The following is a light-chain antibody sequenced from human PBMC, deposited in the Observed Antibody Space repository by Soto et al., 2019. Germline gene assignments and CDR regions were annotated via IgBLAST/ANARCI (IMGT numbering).Light chain of an antibody. CDR1: ESITTSS. J-gene: IGKJ5*01. CDR3: QQYGSSPFT. V-gene: IGKV3-20*01. CDR2: GSS. Sequence: VLNHSPGIVSFTQRERATVSCRVSESITTSSLAWYQQKPGQAPRLRIYGSSTRATGVPDRFSGSESGTDFTLSISRLEPDDFVVYYCQQYGSSPFTFGQGRRLETK.